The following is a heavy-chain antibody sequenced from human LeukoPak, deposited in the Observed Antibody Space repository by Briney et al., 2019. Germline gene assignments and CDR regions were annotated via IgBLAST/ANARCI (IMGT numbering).Heavy chain of an antibody. D-gene: IGHD6-19*01. J-gene: IGHJ4*02. CDR2: IYHSGST. CDR3: MTNGTVTVAGTKFNYFDY. CDR1: GGSIRMSTYY. Sequence: SETLSLTCTVSGGSIRMSTYYWGWLRQPPGKGLEWIGSIYHSGSTHYNPSLRSRVTMSVDTSKNQFTLKVTAVTAADTAVYYCMTNGTVTVAGTKFNYFDYWGQGALVTVSS. V-gene: IGHV4-39*01.